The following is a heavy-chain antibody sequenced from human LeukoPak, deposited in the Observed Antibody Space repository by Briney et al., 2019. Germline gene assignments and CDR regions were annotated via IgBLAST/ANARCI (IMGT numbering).Heavy chain of an antibody. Sequence: GGSLRLSCAASGLTFSSYAMSWLRQAPGKGLEWVSAISGSGGSTYYADSVKGRFTISRDNSKNTLYLQMNSLRAEDTAVYYCAKASGSSSWYAWFDPWGQGTLVTVSS. D-gene: IGHD6-13*01. J-gene: IGHJ5*02. V-gene: IGHV3-23*01. CDR3: AKASGSSSWYAWFDP. CDR2: ISGSGGST. CDR1: GLTFSSYA.